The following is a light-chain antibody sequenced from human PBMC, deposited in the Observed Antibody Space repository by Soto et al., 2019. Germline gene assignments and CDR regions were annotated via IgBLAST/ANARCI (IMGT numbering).Light chain of an antibody. CDR2: KDS. J-gene: IGLJ1*01. V-gene: IGLV3-25*02. Sequence: SYELTQPPSMSVSPGQTAKITCSGDALPKQYSYWYQQKPDQAPVLVIYKDSVRPSEIPERFSGSTSGTTATLTISGVQAEDEADYYCQSADNNANYVFGTGTKVTVL. CDR1: ALPKQY. CDR3: QSADNNANYV.